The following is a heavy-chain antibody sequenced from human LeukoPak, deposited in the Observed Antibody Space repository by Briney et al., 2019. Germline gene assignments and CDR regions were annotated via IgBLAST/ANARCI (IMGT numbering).Heavy chain of an antibody. D-gene: IGHD5-18*01. CDR1: GFTFSSYW. CDR2: VNSDGSST. CDR3: GRIKGYSYDY. Sequence: GGSLRLSCAVSGFTFSSYWMHWVRQAPGKGLVWVSRVNSDGSSTTYADSVKGRFTISRDNAKDTLYLQMNSLRAEDTAVYYCGRIKGYSYDYWGQGTLVTVSS. J-gene: IGHJ4*02. V-gene: IGHV3-74*01.